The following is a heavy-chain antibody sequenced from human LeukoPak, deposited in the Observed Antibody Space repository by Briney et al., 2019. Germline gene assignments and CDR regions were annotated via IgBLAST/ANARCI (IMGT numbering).Heavy chain of an antibody. CDR2: IRSKVYGGTA. CDR1: GFTFGDYA. D-gene: IGHD4-23*01. J-gene: IGHJ6*02. Sequence: PGGSLRLSCTASGFTFGDYAMSWFRQAPGKGLEWVGFIRSKVYGGTAEYAASVKGRFTISRDGSKSIAYLQMNSLKTEDTAVYYCTRAGLRWVRSGGPNYGMDVWGQGTTVTVSS. CDR3: TRAGLRWVRSGGPNYGMDV. V-gene: IGHV3-49*01.